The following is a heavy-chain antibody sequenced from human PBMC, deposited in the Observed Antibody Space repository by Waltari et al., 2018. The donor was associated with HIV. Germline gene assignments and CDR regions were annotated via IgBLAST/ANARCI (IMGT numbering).Heavy chain of an antibody. V-gene: IGHV4-61*02. CDR2: MYVSGNT. J-gene: IGHJ4*02. Sequence: QVHLQESGPRLVKPSETLSVSCTVAGASVSSGSFFWSWIRQPAGVGREWVGRMYVSGNTKYRPSLKSRFTMSVDTPTNKCSLKMTSVTVSDTAIYCCARAAWGKTNAGWARYLDQWGPGILVPVSS. D-gene: IGHD3-9*01. CDR1: GASVSSGSFF. CDR3: ARAAWGKTNAGWARYLDQ.